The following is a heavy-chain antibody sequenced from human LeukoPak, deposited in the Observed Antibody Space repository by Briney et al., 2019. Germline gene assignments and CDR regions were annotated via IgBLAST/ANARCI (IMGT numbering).Heavy chain of an antibody. CDR2: ISSSSSTI. Sequence: GGSLRLSCTDSGFTFSFYSMNWVRQAPGKGLEWVSYISSSSSTIYYADSVKGRFTISRDNAKNSLYLQMNSLRAEDTAVYYCARQGSSWYGKDFDYWGQGTLVTVSS. V-gene: IGHV3-48*01. CDR1: GFTFSFYS. CDR3: ARQGSSWYGKDFDY. J-gene: IGHJ4*02. D-gene: IGHD6-13*01.